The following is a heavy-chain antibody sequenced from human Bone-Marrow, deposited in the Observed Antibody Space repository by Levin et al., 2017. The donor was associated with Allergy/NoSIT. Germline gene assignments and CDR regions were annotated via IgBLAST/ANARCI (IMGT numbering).Heavy chain of an antibody. J-gene: IGHJ6*02. V-gene: IGHV1-69*04. CDR3: AREGSVVVPAAIPNYYYYGIDV. Sequence: ASVKVSCKASGGTFSSYTISWVRQAPGQGLEWMGRIIPILGIANYAQKFQGRVTITADKSTSTAYMELSSLRSEDTAVYYCAREGSVVVPAAIPNYYYYGIDVWGQGTTVTVSS. D-gene: IGHD2-2*01. CDR1: GGTFSSYT. CDR2: IIPILGIA.